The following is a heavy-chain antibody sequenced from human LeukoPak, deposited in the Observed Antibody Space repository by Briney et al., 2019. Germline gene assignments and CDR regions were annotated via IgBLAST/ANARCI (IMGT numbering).Heavy chain of an antibody. V-gene: IGHV1-46*01. D-gene: IGHD1-26*01. CDR2: INPSGGST. J-gene: IGHJ4*02. CDR3: ARDSPISGSYYGGLGY. Sequence: GGSLRLSCVVSGFTIGNYGMHWVRQAPGQGLERMGIINPSGGSTSYAQKFQGRVTMTRDTSTSTVYMELSSLRSEDTAVYYCARDSPISGSYYGGLGYWGQGTLVTVSS. CDR1: GFTIGNYG.